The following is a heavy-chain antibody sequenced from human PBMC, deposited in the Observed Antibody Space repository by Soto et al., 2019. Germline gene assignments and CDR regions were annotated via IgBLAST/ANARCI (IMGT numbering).Heavy chain of an antibody. CDR3: ARDERIAAAIRWFDP. V-gene: IGHV4-31*03. Sequence: QVQLQESGPGLVKPSQTLSLTCTVSGGSISSGGYYWSWIRQHPGKGLEWIGYIYYSGSTYYNPSLKSRVTISVDTSKNQFSLKLISVTAADTAVYYCARDERIAAAIRWFDPWGQGTLVTVSS. CDR1: GGSISSGGYY. J-gene: IGHJ5*02. CDR2: IYYSGST. D-gene: IGHD6-13*01.